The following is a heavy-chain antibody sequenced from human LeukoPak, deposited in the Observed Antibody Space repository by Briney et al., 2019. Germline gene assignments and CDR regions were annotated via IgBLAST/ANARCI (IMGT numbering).Heavy chain of an antibody. D-gene: IGHD2-8*02. Sequence: PSETLSLTCTVSGGSISSYYWSWIRQPAGKGLDWIGRIYTSGSTNYNPSLKSRVTMSVDTSKNQFSLKLSSVTAADTAVYYCARGGYCTGGVCYLDYWGQGTLVTVSS. V-gene: IGHV4-4*07. CDR2: IYTSGST. J-gene: IGHJ4*02. CDR1: GGSISSYY. CDR3: ARGGYCTGGVCYLDY.